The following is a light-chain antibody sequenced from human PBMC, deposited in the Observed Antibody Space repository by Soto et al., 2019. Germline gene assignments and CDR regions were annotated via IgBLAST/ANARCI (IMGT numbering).Light chain of an antibody. V-gene: IGKV1-5*03. CDR3: KQYDSYLLT. CDR1: QSISSW. J-gene: IGKJ4*01. CDR2: KAS. Sequence: DIQMTQSPSTLSASVGDRVTITCRASQSISSWLAWYQQKPGKAPNLLIYKASTLESGVPSRFSGSGSGTEFTLTVSSLLPDDFATYYCKQYDSYLLTFGGGTKV.